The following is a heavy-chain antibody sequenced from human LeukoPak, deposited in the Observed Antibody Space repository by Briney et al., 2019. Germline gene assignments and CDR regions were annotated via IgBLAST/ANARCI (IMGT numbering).Heavy chain of an antibody. CDR3: ARGLLGAPTSYFDY. D-gene: IGHD1-26*01. Sequence: GGSLRLSCAASGFTFSSNAMHWVRQAPGKGLEWVAVITYDGSNKYYADSVKGRFTISRDNSKNTLYLQMNSLRTEDTAVYYCARGLLGAPTSYFDYWGQGTLVTVSS. J-gene: IGHJ4*02. CDR1: GFTFSSNA. V-gene: IGHV3-30-3*01. CDR2: ITYDGSNK.